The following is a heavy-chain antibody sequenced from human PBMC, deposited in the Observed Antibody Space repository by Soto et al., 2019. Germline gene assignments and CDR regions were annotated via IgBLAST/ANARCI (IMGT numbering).Heavy chain of an antibody. J-gene: IGHJ4*02. CDR3: ARQENIVVVPAATTPFDY. CDR2: IYYSGST. V-gene: IGHV4-39*01. D-gene: IGHD2-2*01. Sequence: QLQLQESGPGLVKPSETLSLTCTVSGGSISSSSYYWGWIRQPPGKGLEWIGSIYYSGSTYYNPSLKSRVTISVDTSKYQFSRKLSSVTAADTAVYYCARQENIVVVPAATTPFDYWGQGTLVTVSS. CDR1: GGSISSSSYY.